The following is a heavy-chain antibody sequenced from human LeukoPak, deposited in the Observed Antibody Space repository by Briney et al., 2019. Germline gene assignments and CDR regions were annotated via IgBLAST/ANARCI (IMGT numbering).Heavy chain of an antibody. V-gene: IGHV4-39*01. Sequence: SETLPLTCTVSGGSISSSDYLWAWVRQPPGKGLEWIGDFYYNGVTSYDPSLKSRVTISVDTSKNQFSLNLTSVTAADTAVYHCVRRNYVSGRIDPWGQGTLVTVSS. CDR2: FYYNGVT. J-gene: IGHJ5*02. CDR3: VRRNYVSGRIDP. D-gene: IGHD3-16*01. CDR1: GGSISSSDYL.